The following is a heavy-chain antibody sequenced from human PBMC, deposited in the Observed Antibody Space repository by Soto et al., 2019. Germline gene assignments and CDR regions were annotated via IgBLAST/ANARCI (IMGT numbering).Heavy chain of an antibody. V-gene: IGHV4-31*03. D-gene: IGHD5-18*01. CDR2: IYYSGST. CDR1: GGSISSGGYY. CDR3: ARVRLGYSYGYIDY. J-gene: IGHJ4*02. Sequence: SETLSLTCTVSGGSISSGGYYWSWIRQHPGKGLEWIVYIYYSGSTYYNPSLKSRVTISVDTSKNQFSLKLSSVTAADTAVYYCARVRLGYSYGYIDYWGQGTLVTVSS.